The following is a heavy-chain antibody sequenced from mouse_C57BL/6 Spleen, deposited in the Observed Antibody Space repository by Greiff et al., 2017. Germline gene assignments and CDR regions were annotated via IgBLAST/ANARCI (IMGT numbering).Heavy chain of an antibody. CDR2: INPSNGGT. Sequence: QVHVKQPGTELVKPGASVKLSCKASGYTFTSYWMHWVKQRPGQGLEWIGNINPSNGGTNYNEKFKSKATLTVDKSSSTAYMQLSSLTSEDSAVYYCARKDDYDEGAMDYWGQGTSVTVSS. CDR3: ARKDDYDEGAMDY. J-gene: IGHJ4*01. D-gene: IGHD2-4*01. CDR1: GYTFTSYW. V-gene: IGHV1-53*01.